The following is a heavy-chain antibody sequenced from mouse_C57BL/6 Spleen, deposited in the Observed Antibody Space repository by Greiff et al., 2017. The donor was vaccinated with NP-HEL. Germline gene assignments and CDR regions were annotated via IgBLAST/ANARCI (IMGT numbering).Heavy chain of an antibody. Sequence: VQLQQSGPELVKPGASVKISCKASGYAFSSSWMNWVKQRPGKGLEWIGRIYPGDGDTNYNGKFKGKATLTADKSSSTAYMQLSSLTSEDSAVYFCAEREGGFAYWVQGTLVTVSA. V-gene: IGHV1-82*01. CDR3: AEREGGFAY. J-gene: IGHJ3*01. CDR1: GYAFSSSW. CDR2: IYPGDGDT.